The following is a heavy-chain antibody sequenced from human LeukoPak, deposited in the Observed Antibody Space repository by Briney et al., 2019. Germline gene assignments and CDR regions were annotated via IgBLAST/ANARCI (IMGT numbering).Heavy chain of an antibody. CDR1: GFTFSSYW. CDR3: ARSRRRVVLRYFDPPYYFDY. Sequence: GGSLRLSCAASGFTFSSYWMSWVRQAPGKGLEWVANIKQDGSEKYYVDFVKGRFTISRDNAKNSLYLQMNSLRAEDTAVYYCARSRRRVVLRYFDPPYYFDYWGQGTLVTVSS. J-gene: IGHJ4*02. V-gene: IGHV3-7*01. CDR2: IKQDGSEK. D-gene: IGHD3-9*01.